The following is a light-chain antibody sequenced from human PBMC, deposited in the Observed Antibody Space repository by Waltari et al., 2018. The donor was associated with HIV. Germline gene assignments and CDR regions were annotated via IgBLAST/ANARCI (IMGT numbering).Light chain of an antibody. Sequence: EIVLTQSPGTLSLSPGERATLSCRASQTVSRSYLAWYQQKPGQAPRLLMYGASNRAAGIPDRFSGSGSGTEFTLTISRLEPEDFAMFYCQQYGNSPYTFGQGTKLEIK. CDR2: GAS. V-gene: IGKV3-20*01. J-gene: IGKJ2*01. CDR3: QQYGNSPYT. CDR1: QTVSRSY.